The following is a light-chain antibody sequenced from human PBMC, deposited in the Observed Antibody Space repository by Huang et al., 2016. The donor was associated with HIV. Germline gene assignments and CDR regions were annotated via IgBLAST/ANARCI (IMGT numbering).Light chain of an antibody. V-gene: IGKV3-20*01. Sequence: IVLTQSPGTLSLSPGERATLSCRASQSVSSSFLAWYQQKPGQAPRLLIQSTSSRVPGIPERFRGSGSGTAFTLTINRLESEDFAVYYCQHYGTSSWTFGQGTKIEVK. CDR3: QHYGTSSWT. CDR1: QSVSSSF. J-gene: IGKJ1*01. CDR2: STS.